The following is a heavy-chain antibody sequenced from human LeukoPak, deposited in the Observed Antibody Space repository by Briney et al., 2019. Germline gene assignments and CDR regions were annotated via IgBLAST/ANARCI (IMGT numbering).Heavy chain of an antibody. CDR2: IYYGGST. J-gene: IGHJ3*02. Sequence: PSETLSLTCTVSVGFICRYYWSWIREPPRKGLVWSGYIYYGGSTNYNPSLKSRVTISVDTSKNQFSLKLSSVTAADTAVYYCARRPPAQLDYHAFDIWGQGTMVTVSS. V-gene: IGHV4-59*08. CDR1: VGFICRYY. CDR3: ARRPPAQLDYHAFDI. D-gene: IGHD6-13*01.